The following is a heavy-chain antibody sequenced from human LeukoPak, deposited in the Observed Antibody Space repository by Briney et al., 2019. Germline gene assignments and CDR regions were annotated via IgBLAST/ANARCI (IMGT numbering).Heavy chain of an antibody. CDR3: ARGHDYGGNSPPFDY. V-gene: IGHV1-18*01. CDR2: ISAYNDNP. Sequence: ASVKVSCKASGYTFTSYGISWVRQAPGQGLEWMGWISAYNDNPNYAQKLQGRVTMTTDTSTSTAYMELRSLRSDDTAVYYCARGHDYGGNSPPFDYWGQGTLVTVSS. CDR1: GYTFTSYG. D-gene: IGHD4-23*01. J-gene: IGHJ4*02.